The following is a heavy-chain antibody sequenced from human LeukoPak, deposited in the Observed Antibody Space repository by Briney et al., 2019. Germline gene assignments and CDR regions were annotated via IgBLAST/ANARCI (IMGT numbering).Heavy chain of an antibody. Sequence: SETLSLTCTVSGGSISSYYWSWIRQPPGKGLEWIGYIYYSGSTNYIPSLKSRVTISVDTSKNQFSLKLSSVTAADTAVYYCAREAITNRTVVWGQGTLVTVSS. J-gene: IGHJ4*02. V-gene: IGHV4-59*01. CDR1: GGSISSYY. CDR3: AREAITNRTVV. CDR2: IYYSGST. D-gene: IGHD4-23*01.